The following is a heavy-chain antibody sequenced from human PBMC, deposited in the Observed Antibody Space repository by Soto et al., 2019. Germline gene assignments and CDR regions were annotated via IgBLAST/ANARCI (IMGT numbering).Heavy chain of an antibody. CDR2: ISGSGGST. D-gene: IGHD6-19*01. CDR1: GFTFSSYA. V-gene: IGHV3-23*01. J-gene: IGHJ3*02. CDR3: ARIIAVAGSYDAFDI. Sequence: GGSLRLSCAASGFTFSSYAMSWVRQAPGKGLEWVSAISGSGGSTYYADSVKGRFTISRDNSKNTLYLQMNSLRAEDTAVYYCARIIAVAGSYDAFDIWGQGTMVTVSS.